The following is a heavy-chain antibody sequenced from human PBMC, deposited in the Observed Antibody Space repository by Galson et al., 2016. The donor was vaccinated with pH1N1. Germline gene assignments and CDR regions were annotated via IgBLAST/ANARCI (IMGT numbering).Heavy chain of an antibody. CDR3: AHREYGDVVGSFDH. D-gene: IGHD4-17*01. CDR2: IFWRADR. CDR1: AFSLSTSAVG. J-gene: IGHJ4*02. Sequence: PALVKPTQPLRLTCTLSAFSLSTSAVGVGWIRQPPGKALEWPALIFWRADRYYHPSLKNTLTITKCTSDNLAVLTMTNMYPVDTAIYYFAHREYGDVVGSFDHWGQGALVTVSS. V-gene: IGHV2-5*01.